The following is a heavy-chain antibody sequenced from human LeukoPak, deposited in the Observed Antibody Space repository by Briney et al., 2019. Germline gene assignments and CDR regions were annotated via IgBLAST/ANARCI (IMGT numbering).Heavy chain of an antibody. V-gene: IGHV3-74*01. Sequence: PGGPLRLSCAASEFTLSNSWMHWVRQAPGKGLVWVSRIDPDGNTDYADSVKGRFTISRENAKNTLYLQMNSLRAEDTAVYRCARDVRGPHDFWGQGTLVTVSS. J-gene: IGHJ4*02. CDR2: IDPDGNT. D-gene: IGHD2/OR15-2a*01. CDR3: ARDVRGPHDF. CDR1: EFTLSNSW.